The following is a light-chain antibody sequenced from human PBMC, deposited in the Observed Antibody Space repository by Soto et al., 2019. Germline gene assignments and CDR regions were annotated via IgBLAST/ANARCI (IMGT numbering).Light chain of an antibody. J-gene: IGLJ1*01. V-gene: IGLV2-14*01. Sequence: QSALTQPASVSGSPGQSITISCTGTSSDVGGYNYVSWYQQYPGKAPKLMIHDVSNRPSGVSNRFSGSKSGNTASLTISGLQAEDEADYYCSSYTSSREKVFGTGTKLTVL. CDR3: SSYTSSREKV. CDR2: DVS. CDR1: SSDVGGYNY.